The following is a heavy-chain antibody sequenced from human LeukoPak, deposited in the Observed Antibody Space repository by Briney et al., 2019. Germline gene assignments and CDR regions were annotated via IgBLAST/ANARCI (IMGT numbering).Heavy chain of an antibody. CDR3: ARDRGYSSSSLYYYGMDV. J-gene: IGHJ6*02. D-gene: IGHD6-6*01. Sequence: ETLSLTCTVCGGSISSYYWSWVRQPRGKGMEWHGYIYYSGSTNYNPSLKRRVPISVDTSKNQFSLKLSSVTSADTAVYYCARDRGYSSSSLYYYGMDVLGQGTTLTVS. CDR1: GGSISSYY. V-gene: IGHV4-59*01. CDR2: IYYSGST.